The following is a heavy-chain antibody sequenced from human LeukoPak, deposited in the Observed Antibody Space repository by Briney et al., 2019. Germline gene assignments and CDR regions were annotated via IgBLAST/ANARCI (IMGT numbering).Heavy chain of an antibody. CDR3: ARAYYYYYMDV. V-gene: IGHV4-38-2*02. CDR1: GYSISSGYY. Sequence: SETLSLTCTVSGYSISSGYYWGWIRQPPGKGLEWIGSFYHSGSTYYNPSLKSRVTTSVDTSKNQFSLKLSSVTAADTAVYYCARAYYYYYMDVWGKGTTVTVSS. J-gene: IGHJ6*03. CDR2: FYHSGST.